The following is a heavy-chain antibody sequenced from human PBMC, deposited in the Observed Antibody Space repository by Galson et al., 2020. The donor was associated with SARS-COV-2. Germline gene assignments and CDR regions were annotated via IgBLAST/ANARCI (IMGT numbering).Heavy chain of an antibody. CDR1: GFTFSSYA. Sequence: SCAASGFTFSSYAMHWVRQAPGKGLEWVAVISYDGSNKYYADSVKGRFTISRDNSKNTLYLQMNSLRAEDTAVYYCARELLLDDAFDIWGQGTMVTVSS. V-gene: IGHV3-30*04. CDR2: ISYDGSNK. J-gene: IGHJ3*02. D-gene: IGHD1-20*01. CDR3: ARELLLDDAFDI.